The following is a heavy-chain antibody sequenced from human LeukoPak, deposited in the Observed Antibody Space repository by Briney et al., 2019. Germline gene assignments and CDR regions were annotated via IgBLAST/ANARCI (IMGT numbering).Heavy chain of an antibody. Sequence: GSLRLSCVASGFSFSTQRMHWVRQAPGKGLVWIGYIYYSGSTNYNPSLKSRVTISVDTSKNQFSLKLSSVTAADTAVYYCAGQSAYYDILTGLNWGQGTMVTVSS. CDR2: IYYSGST. CDR1: GFSFSTQR. D-gene: IGHD3-9*01. J-gene: IGHJ3*01. V-gene: IGHV4-59*11. CDR3: AGQSAYYDILTGLN.